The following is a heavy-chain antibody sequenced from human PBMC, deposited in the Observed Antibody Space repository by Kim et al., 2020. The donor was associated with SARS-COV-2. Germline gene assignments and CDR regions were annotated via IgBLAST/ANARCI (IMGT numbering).Heavy chain of an antibody. J-gene: IGHJ4*02. D-gene: IGHD3-3*01. V-gene: IGHV4-31*02. CDR3: ARASSITIFGVVTIPNFDY. Sequence: SRVTISVDTSKNQFSLKLSSVTAADTAVYYCARASSITIFGVVTIPNFDYWGQGTLVTVSS.